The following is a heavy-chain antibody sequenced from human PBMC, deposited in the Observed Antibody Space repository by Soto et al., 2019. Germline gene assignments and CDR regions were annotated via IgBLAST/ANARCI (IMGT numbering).Heavy chain of an antibody. Sequence: PSGSLCLTCTVSGSSISSSRYYRGWNRQPPGKGLEWIGSIYYSGSTYYNPSLKSRVTISVDTSKNQFSLKLSSVTAADTAVYYCAGGFLEWLSLDYWGQGTLVTVSS. CDR1: GSSISSSRYY. CDR3: AGGFLEWLSLDY. J-gene: IGHJ4*02. CDR2: IYYSGST. D-gene: IGHD3-3*01. V-gene: IGHV4-39*01.